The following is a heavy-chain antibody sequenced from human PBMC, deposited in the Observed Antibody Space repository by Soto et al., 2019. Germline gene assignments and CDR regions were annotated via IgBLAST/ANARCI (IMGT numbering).Heavy chain of an antibody. J-gene: IGHJ5*02. D-gene: IGHD6-19*01. CDR3: AREIIAVSGKIRWFDP. V-gene: IGHV3-74*01. Sequence: EVQLVESGGGLVQPGGSLRLSCAASGFTFTRHWMHWVRQGPGKGPVWVSRINGDGSSISYADSVKGRFTVSRDNAKNTLYLQMNSLRAEDTAVYYCAREIIAVSGKIRWFDPWGQGTLVTVSS. CDR2: INGDGSSI. CDR1: GFTFTRHW.